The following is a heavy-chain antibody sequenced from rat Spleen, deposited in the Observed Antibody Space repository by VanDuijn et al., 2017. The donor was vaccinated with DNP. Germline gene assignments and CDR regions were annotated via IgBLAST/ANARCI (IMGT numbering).Heavy chain of an antibody. CDR2: ISFEGSKT. D-gene: IGHD1-4*01. V-gene: IGHV5-22*01. J-gene: IGHJ4*01. CDR1: GFTFSDSY. CDR3: TRRTGTYYALDA. Sequence: EVQLVESGGGLVQPGRSLKLTCAASGFTFSDSYMAWVRQAPKKGLEWVASISFEGSKTYYSGSVKGRFTISRDNAKNTLYLQKNSLRSEETATYYCTRRTGTYYALDAWGQGTSVTVSS.